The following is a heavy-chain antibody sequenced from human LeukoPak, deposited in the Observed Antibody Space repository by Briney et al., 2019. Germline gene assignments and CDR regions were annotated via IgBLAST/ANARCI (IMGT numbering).Heavy chain of an antibody. J-gene: IGHJ4*02. V-gene: IGHV3-23*01. CDR3: ARSYSQHGTQYYFDY. CDR1: GFTFSSYA. CDR2: ISGSGGST. Sequence: GGSLRLSCAASGFTFSSYAMSWVRQAPGKGLEWVSAISGSGGSTYYADSVKGRFTISRDNSKNTLYLQMNSLRAEDTAVYYCARSYSQHGTQYYFDYWGLGTLVTVSS. D-gene: IGHD5-18*01.